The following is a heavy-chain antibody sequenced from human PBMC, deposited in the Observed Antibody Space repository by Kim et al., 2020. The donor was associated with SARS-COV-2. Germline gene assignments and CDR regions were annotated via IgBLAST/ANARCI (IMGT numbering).Heavy chain of an antibody. CDR3: ARDIQWELLGEDAFDI. J-gene: IGHJ3*02. CDR1: GYTFTSYD. Sequence: ASVKVSCKASGYTFTSYDINWVRQATGQGLEWMGWMNPNSGNTGYAQKFQGRVTMTRNTSISTAYMELSSLRSEDTAVYYCARDIQWELLGEDAFDIWGQGTMVTVSS. V-gene: IGHV1-8*01. CDR2: MNPNSGNT. D-gene: IGHD1-26*01.